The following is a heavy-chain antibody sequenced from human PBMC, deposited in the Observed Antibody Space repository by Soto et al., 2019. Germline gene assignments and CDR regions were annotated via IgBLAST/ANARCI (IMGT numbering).Heavy chain of an antibody. CDR1: GVTVSSNY. Sequence: EVQLVESGGGLVQPGGSLRLSCAASGVTVSSNYMSWVRHAPGKGLEWGSVIYSGGSTYYADSVKGRFTISRENSKNTPYLQMNSLRTEDTAVYHCARGRYGLHYWGQGTLVTVSS. D-gene: IGHD3-16*02. CDR2: IYSGGST. J-gene: IGHJ4*02. V-gene: IGHV3-66*01. CDR3: ARGRYGLHY.